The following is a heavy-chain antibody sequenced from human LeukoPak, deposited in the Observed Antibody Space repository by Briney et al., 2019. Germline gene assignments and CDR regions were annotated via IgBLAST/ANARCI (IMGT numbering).Heavy chain of an antibody. CDR2: ISYDGSNK. J-gene: IGHJ4*02. CDR1: GFTFSSYA. D-gene: IGHD3-10*01. CDR3: ARVRGYYGSGVDY. V-gene: IGHV3-30*14. Sequence: GRSLRLSCAASGFTFSSYAMHWVRQAPGKGLEWVAVISYDGSNKYYADSVKGRFTISRDNSKNTLYLQMNSLRAEDTAVYYCARVRGYYGSGVDYWGQGTLVTVSS.